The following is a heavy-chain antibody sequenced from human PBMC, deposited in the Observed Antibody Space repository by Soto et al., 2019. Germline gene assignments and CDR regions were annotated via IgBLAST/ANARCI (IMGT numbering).Heavy chain of an antibody. J-gene: IGHJ5*02. D-gene: IGHD4-17*01. CDR2: IYSSGTT. CDR3: GSRHVFSPGDYLDP. CDR1: GASISSNYY. V-gene: IGHV4-39*01. Sequence: SETLSLTCTVSGASISSNYYWGWIRQPPGKELEWIASIYSSGTTFYNPSLKCRVTMSIDTSKNQLSLQLRPVTAADPAVFYCGSRHVFSPGDYLDPWVHGRLVTVS.